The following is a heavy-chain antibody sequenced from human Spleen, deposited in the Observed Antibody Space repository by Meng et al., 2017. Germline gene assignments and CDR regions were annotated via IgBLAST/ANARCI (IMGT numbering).Heavy chain of an antibody. CDR1: GGSFSGYY. CDR3: SAMGNGGFDP. J-gene: IGHJ5*02. V-gene: IGHV4-34*03. Sequence: SETLSLTCAVYGGSFSGYYWSWIRQPPGKGLEWIGEISHSGSTNYNPSLKSRVTISVDTSKNQFSLKLSSVTAADTAVYYCSAMGNGGFDPWGQGTLVTVSS. CDR2: ISHSGST. D-gene: IGHD5-18*01.